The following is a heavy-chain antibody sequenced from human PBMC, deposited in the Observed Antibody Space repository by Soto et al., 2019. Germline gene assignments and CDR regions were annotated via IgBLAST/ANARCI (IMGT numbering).Heavy chain of an antibody. Sequence: GGSLRLSCAASGFTFGTHTMNWVRQVPGKGLEWVSSIGTTSSYIYYADSVRGRFTISRDNAGGSVYLQMSSLRAEDTAVYYCARVMCGDCSSYYYYSMDVWGQGTTVTVSS. D-gene: IGHD2-21*02. CDR2: IGTTSSYI. CDR3: ARVMCGDCSSYYYYSMDV. CDR1: GFTFGTHT. V-gene: IGHV3-21*01. J-gene: IGHJ6*02.